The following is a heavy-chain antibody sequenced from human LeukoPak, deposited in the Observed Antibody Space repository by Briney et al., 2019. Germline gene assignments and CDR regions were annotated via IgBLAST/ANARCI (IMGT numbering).Heavy chain of an antibody. CDR2: ISAYNGNT. Sequence: ASVKVSCKASGYTFTSYGISWVRQAPGQGLEWMGWISAYNGNTNYAQKLQGRVTMTTDTSTSTAYMELRSLRSDDTAVYYCAREVRFLEWSLRNYYYYGMDVWGQGTTVTVS. CDR1: GYTFTSYG. CDR3: AREVRFLEWSLRNYYYYGMDV. D-gene: IGHD3-3*01. J-gene: IGHJ6*02. V-gene: IGHV1-18*01.